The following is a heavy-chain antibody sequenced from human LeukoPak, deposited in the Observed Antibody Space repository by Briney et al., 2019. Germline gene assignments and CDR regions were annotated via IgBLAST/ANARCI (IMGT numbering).Heavy chain of an antibody. CDR3: AKSWGPLFYCSSTSCYGRDAFDI. J-gene: IGHJ3*02. V-gene: IGHV3-9*01. Sequence: PGRSLRLSCAASGFTFDDYAMHWVRQAPGKGLEWVSGISWNSGSIGYADSVKGRFTISRDNAKNSLYLQMNSLRAEDTALHYCAKSWGPLFYCSSTSCYGRDAFDIWGQGTMVTVSS. D-gene: IGHD2-2*01. CDR2: ISWNSGSI. CDR1: GFTFDDYA.